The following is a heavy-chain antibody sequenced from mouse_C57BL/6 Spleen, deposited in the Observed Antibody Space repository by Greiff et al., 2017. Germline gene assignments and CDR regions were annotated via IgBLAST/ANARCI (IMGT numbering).Heavy chain of an antibody. CDR3: ASYDGYYPGGY. Sequence: VQLKQSGAELVKPGASVKLSCTVSGFNIKDYYMHWVKQRTEQGLEWIGRIDPEDGENKYAPKFQGKATITEDTSSNTAYLQLSSLTSEDTAVYYCASYDGYYPGGYWGQGTTLTVSS. V-gene: IGHV14-2*01. D-gene: IGHD2-3*01. CDR1: GFNIKDYY. J-gene: IGHJ2*01. CDR2: IDPEDGEN.